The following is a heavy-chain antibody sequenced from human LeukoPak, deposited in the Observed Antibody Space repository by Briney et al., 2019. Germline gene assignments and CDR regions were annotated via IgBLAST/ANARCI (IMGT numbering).Heavy chain of an antibody. V-gene: IGHV4-39*01. CDR2: IYYRGST. CDR1: GDSISSSRHS. CDR3: ARHADERVNGYYLADDNHFFDF. Sequence: SETLSLTCTVSGDSISSSRHSWGWIRQPPGKGLEWIGSIYYRGSTHYNPSLMSRVTISVDTSKSQFSLKLISVTAADTAVYYCARHADERVNGYYLADDNHFFDFWGQGTLVTVSS. J-gene: IGHJ4*02. D-gene: IGHD3-22*01.